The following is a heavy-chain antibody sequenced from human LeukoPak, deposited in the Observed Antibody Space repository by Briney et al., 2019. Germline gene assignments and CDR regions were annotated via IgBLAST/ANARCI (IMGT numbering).Heavy chain of an antibody. J-gene: IGHJ4*02. D-gene: IGHD1-26*01. CDR2: IHYSGST. CDR3: ARAYGSYYGY. V-gene: IGHV4-59*01. Sequence: SETLSLTCTVSGGSISSDYWSWIRQPPGKGLEWIGYIHYSGSTNYNPSLKSRVTISVDTSKNQFSLKLSSVTAADTAVYYCARAYGSYYGYWGQGTLVTVSS. CDR1: GGSISSDY.